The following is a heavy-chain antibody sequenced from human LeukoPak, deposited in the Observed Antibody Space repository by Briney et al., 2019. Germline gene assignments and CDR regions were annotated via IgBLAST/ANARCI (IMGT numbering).Heavy chain of an antibody. J-gene: IGHJ4*02. CDR3: AKDRASYSSSWCDY. D-gene: IGHD6-13*01. V-gene: IGHV3-30*02. CDR2: IRYDGSNK. CDR1: GFTFSSYG. Sequence: QAGGSLRLSCAASGFTFSSYGMHWVRQAPGKGLEWVAFIRYDGSNKYYADSVKGRFTISRDNSKNTLYLQMNSLRAEDTAVYYCAKDRASYSSSWCDYWGQGTLVTVSS.